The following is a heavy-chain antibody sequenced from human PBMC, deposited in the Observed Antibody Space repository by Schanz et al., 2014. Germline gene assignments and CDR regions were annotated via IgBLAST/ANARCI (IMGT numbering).Heavy chain of an antibody. V-gene: IGHV3-23*01. CDR3: AKAADWPVTRFDP. D-gene: IGHD3-9*01. Sequence: EVQLLESGGGLVQPGGSLRLSCAASTFTFSSDWMSWVRQAPGKGLEWVSALSEGGGGTHYADSVRGRFTISSDSSKNTLYLQMSSLRADDTAVYYCAKAADWPVTRFDPWGQGTLVTGSS. CDR2: LSEGGGGT. CDR1: TFTFSSDW. J-gene: IGHJ5*02.